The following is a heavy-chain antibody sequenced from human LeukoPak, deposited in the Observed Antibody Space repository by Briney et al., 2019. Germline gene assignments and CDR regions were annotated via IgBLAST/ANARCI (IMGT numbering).Heavy chain of an antibody. Sequence: GGSLRLSCAASGFTFTNYNMNWVRQVPGKGLEWVSSITSDSRYIYYGYSVKGRFTISRDNAKNSLYLQMNSLRAEDTAVYYCARSIVVVVAATGGEFGYWGQGTLVTVSS. CDR2: ITSDSRYI. CDR1: GFTFTNYN. J-gene: IGHJ4*02. D-gene: IGHD2-15*01. V-gene: IGHV3-21*01. CDR3: ARSIVVVVAATGGEFGY.